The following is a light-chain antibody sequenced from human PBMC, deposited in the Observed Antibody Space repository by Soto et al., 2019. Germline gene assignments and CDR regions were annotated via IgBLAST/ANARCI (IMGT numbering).Light chain of an antibody. CDR3: QQRSNWQVT. V-gene: IGKV3-11*01. J-gene: IGKJ5*01. CDR1: QSVSSY. CDR2: DAS. Sequence: EIELTQSPATLSLSPGERATLSCRASQSVSSYLAWYQQKPGQPPRLLIYDASNRATGIPARFSGSGSGTDFTLTISSLEPEDFAVYYCQQRSNWQVTFGQGTRLEIK.